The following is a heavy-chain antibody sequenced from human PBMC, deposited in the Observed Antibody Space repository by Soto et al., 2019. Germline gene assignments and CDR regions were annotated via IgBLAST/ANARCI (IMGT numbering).Heavy chain of an antibody. CDR2: INSDESST. CDR3: ARGGGTAVIMGFDY. Sequence: EVQLVESGGGLVQPGGSLRLSCAASGFTFSTYWMHWVRQAPGKGLVWVSRINSDESSTNYADSVKGRFTISRDNAKNTLYLQRNSLRAEDTAGYYCARGGGTAVIMGFDYWGQGTLVTVSS. V-gene: IGHV3-74*01. J-gene: IGHJ4*02. D-gene: IGHD5-18*01. CDR1: GFTFSTYW.